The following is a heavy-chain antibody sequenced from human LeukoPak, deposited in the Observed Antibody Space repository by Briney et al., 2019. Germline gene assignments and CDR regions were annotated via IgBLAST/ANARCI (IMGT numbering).Heavy chain of an antibody. CDR3: ARVFHTIFGVAHQTYFDY. CDR1: GGSFSGYY. D-gene: IGHD3-3*01. J-gene: IGHJ4*02. CDR2: INHSGST. Sequence: SETLSLTCAVYGGSFSGYYWSWIRQPPGKGLEWIGEINHSGSTNYNPSLKSRVTISVDTSKNQFSLKLSSVTAAGTAVYYCARVFHTIFGVAHQTYFDYWGQGTLVTVSS. V-gene: IGHV4-34*01.